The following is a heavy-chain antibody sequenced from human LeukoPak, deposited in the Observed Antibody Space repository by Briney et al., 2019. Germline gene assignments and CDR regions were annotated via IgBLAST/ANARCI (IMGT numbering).Heavy chain of an antibody. J-gene: IGHJ5*02. CDR1: GGSFSGYY. Sequence: SETLSLTCAVYGGSFSGYYWSWIRQPPGKGLEWIGEINHRGSTNYNPSIKSRVTISVDTSKNQFSLKLSSVTAADTAVYHCARGKSGLFGELLRGSWFDPWGQGTLVTVSS. D-gene: IGHD3-10*02. V-gene: IGHV4-34*01. CDR2: INHRGST. CDR3: ARGKSGLFGELLRGSWFDP.